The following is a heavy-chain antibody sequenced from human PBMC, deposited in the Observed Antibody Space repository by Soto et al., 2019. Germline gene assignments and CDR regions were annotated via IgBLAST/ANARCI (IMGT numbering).Heavy chain of an antibody. D-gene: IGHD6-6*01. Sequence: QVQLVQSGAEVKKPGSSVKVSCKASGGTFSSYTISWVRQAPGQGLEWMGRIIPILGIANYAQKFQGRVTITADKSTSTAYMELSSLRSEDTAVYYCAREGIAARPHGELLLYYYYYMDVWGKGTTVTVSS. CDR3: AREGIAARPHGELLLYYYYYMDV. CDR2: IIPILGIA. J-gene: IGHJ6*03. CDR1: GGTFSSYT. V-gene: IGHV1-69*08.